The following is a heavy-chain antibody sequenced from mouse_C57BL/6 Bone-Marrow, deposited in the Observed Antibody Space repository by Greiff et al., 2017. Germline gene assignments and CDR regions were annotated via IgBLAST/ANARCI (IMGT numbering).Heavy chain of an antibody. CDR1: GFNIKDDY. V-gene: IGHV14-4*01. D-gene: IGHD2-12*01. J-gene: IGHJ3*01. Sequence: EVQLQQSGAELVRPGASVKLSCTASGFNIKDDYMHWVKQRPEQGLEWIGWIDPENGDTEYASKFQGKATITADTSSNTAYLQLSSLTSEDTAVYYCTAYYSEAYWGQGTLVTVSA. CDR2: IDPENGDT. CDR3: TAYYSEAY.